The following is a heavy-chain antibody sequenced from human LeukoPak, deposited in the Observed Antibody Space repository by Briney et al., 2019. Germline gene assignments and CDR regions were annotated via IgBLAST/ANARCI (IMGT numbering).Heavy chain of an antibody. Sequence: PGGSLRLSCAASGFTFSSYWMSWVRQAPGKGLQWVANIKQDGSDKYYVDSVKGRFTISRDNAKNSLNLQMSSLRAEDTAVYYCAREGLWVGPDSGKARHPYWEIWGQGTMATVSS. J-gene: IGHJ3*02. V-gene: IGHV3-7*04. CDR3: AREGLWVGPDSGKARHPYWEI. CDR1: GFTFSSYW. D-gene: IGHD2-21*01. CDR2: IKQDGSDK.